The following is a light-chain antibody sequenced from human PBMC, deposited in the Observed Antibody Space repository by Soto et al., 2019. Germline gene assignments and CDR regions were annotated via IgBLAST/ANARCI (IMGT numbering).Light chain of an antibody. CDR1: SSDVGSYNY. CDR2: EVS. V-gene: IGLV2-14*01. CDR3: SSYTRSSTLI. J-gene: IGLJ2*01. Sequence: QSALTQAASVSGSPGQSITISCTGTSSDVGSYNYVSWYQQHPGKAPKLMIYEVSNRPSGVSNRFSGSKSGNTASLTISGLQAADEADDYCSSYTRSSTLIFGGGTQLTVL.